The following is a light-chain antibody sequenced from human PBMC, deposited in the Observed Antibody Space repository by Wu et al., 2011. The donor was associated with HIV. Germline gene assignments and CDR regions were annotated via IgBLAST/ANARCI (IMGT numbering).Light chain of an antibody. V-gene: IGKV3-11*01. J-gene: IGKJ5*01. CDR1: QSVSSN. Sequence: SQSVSSNLAWYQQKPGQAPRLLIYGASTRATGIPARFSGSGSGTDFTLTISSLEPEDFAVYYCQHRSTWPLTFGQGTRLEIK. CDR3: QHRSTWPLT. CDR2: GAS.